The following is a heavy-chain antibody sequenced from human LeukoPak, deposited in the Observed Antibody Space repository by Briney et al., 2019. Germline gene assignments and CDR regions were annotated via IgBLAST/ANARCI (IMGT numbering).Heavy chain of an antibody. CDR1: GYTFTSYG. V-gene: IGHV1-18*01. CDR2: ISAYNGNT. Sequence: ASVKVSCKASGYTFTSYGISWVRQAPGQGLEWMGWISAYNGNTNYAQKLQGRVTMTPDTSMSTAYMELRSLRSDDTAVYYCARDPRSGIAARITADYWGQGTLVTVSS. D-gene: IGHD6-13*01. J-gene: IGHJ4*02. CDR3: ARDPRSGIAARITADY.